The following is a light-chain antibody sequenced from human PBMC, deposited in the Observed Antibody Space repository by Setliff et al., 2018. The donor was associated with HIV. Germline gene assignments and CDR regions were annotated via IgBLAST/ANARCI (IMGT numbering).Light chain of an antibody. J-gene: IGLJ1*01. CDR2: EVS. CDR1: SSDVGNYKL. V-gene: IGLV2-23*02. CDR3: CSYAGSSTV. Sequence: LTQPASVSGSPGQSITISCTGTSSDVGNYKLVSWYQQHPGKAPKLMIYEVSKRPSGVSNRFSGSKSGNTASLTISGLQAEDEADYFCCSYAGSSTVFGTGTKVTVL.